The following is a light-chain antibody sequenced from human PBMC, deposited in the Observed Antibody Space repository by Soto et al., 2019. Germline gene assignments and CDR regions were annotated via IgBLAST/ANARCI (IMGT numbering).Light chain of an antibody. V-gene: IGKV3-20*01. CDR2: SSS. J-gene: IGKJ1*01. CDR1: QSVSSTY. CDR3: QQYRSSPHPWT. Sequence: ELVLTQSPGTLSLSPGDTATLSCRASQSVSSTYLAWYQQRPGQAPRLLIYSSSSRASGIPDRFSGSGSGTDFTLTISRLEPEDFALYFCQQYRSSPHPWTFGQGTKVELQ.